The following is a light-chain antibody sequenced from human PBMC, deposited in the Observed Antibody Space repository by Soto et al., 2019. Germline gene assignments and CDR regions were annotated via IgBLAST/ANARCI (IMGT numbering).Light chain of an antibody. V-gene: IGLV1-40*01. CDR3: QSYDSSVSGYV. CDR1: SSNIGAGYD. Sequence: QSVLTQPPTVSVATGQRVTISCTGSSSNIGAGYDVHWYQQLPGTAPKLLIYANSNRPSGVPGRFSGSKSGTSASLAITGLQAEDEADYYCQSYDSSVSGYVFGTGTKVTVL. CDR2: ANS. J-gene: IGLJ1*01.